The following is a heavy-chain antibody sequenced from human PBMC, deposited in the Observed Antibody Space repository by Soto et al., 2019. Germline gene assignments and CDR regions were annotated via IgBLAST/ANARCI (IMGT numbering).Heavy chain of an antibody. CDR2: IIPIFGTA. J-gene: IGHJ4*02. V-gene: IGHV1-69*13. CDR3: ARDQGYGDQVDY. Sequence: ASVKVSCKASGGTFSSYAISWVRQAPGQGLEWMGGIIPIFGTANYAQKFQGRVTITADESTSTAYMELSSLRSEDTAVYYCARDQGYGDQVDYWGQGTLVTVSS. D-gene: IGHD4-17*01. CDR1: GGTFSSYA.